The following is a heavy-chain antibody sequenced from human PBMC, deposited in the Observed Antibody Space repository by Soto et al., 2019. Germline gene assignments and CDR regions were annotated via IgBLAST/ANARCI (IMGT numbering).Heavy chain of an antibody. CDR2: TTSDGARI. Sequence: QVQLVESGGGVVQPGRSLRLSCAASGFAFSTYGMHWVRQAPGKGLEWVAVTTSDGARINYADSVKGRFTISRDNSRTTLYLQMNSLRNDDTAVYYCARKNPGREWELPDYWGQGTLVTVSS. J-gene: IGHJ4*02. CDR3: ARKNPGREWELPDY. V-gene: IGHV3-30*03. CDR1: GFAFSTYG. D-gene: IGHD1-26*01.